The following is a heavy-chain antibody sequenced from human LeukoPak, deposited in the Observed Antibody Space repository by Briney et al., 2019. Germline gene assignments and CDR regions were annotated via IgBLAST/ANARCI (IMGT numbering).Heavy chain of an antibody. Sequence: PSETLSLTCDVSGGSISSNNWWNWVRQSPGEGLEWIGEINHSGSANYNPSLKSRVTMSVDKSKNQVSLKLSSVTAADTAVYYCARHKRGDGYSGYDSFDYWGQGTLVTVSS. J-gene: IGHJ4*02. CDR1: GGSISSNNW. CDR2: INHSGSA. CDR3: ARHKRGDGYSGYDSFDY. D-gene: IGHD5-12*01. V-gene: IGHV4-4*02.